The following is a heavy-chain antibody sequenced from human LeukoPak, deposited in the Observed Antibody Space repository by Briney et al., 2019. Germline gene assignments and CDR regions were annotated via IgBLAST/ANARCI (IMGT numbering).Heavy chain of an antibody. D-gene: IGHD2/OR15-2a*01. CDR1: GYTFTSYY. J-gene: IGHJ5*02. CDR2: INPSGGSI. Sequence: ASVKVSCKASGYTFTSYYMHWVRQAPGQGLEWMGIINPSGGSISYAQKFQGRVTMTRDTPTSTVYMEMSSLRSDDTAVYYCARGENTWRNWLDPWGLGTLVTVSS. CDR3: ARGENTWRNWLDP. V-gene: IGHV1-46*01.